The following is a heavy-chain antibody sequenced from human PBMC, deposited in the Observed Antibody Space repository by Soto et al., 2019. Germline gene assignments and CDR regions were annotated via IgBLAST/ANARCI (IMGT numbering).Heavy chain of an antibody. CDR1: GYTFTTYA. Sequence: GASVKVSCKASGYTFTTYAMHWVRQAPGQRLEWMGWINAGNGNTKYSQKFQGRVTITRDTSASTAYMELSSLRSEDTAVYYCATHVLAYDSTGSYSSYNWLDRWGKGSRVSASS. J-gene: IGHJ5*02. D-gene: IGHD3-22*01. CDR2: INAGNGNT. CDR3: ATHVLAYDSTGSYSSYNWLDR. V-gene: IGHV1-3*01.